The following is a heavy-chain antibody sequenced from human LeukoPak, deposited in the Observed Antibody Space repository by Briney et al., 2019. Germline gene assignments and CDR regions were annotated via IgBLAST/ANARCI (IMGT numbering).Heavy chain of an antibody. D-gene: IGHD1-26*01. V-gene: IGHV4-39*07. CDR3: ARDRRGSFDDSFDY. CDR1: GDSISSSSYY. Sequence: SETLSLTCTVSGDSISSSSYYCGWIRQPPGKGLEWFGSIYYSGSTYYNPSLKSRVTISVETSKNQFSLKLSSVTAADTAVYYCARDRRGSFDDSFDYWGQGTLVTVSS. CDR2: IYYSGST. J-gene: IGHJ4*02.